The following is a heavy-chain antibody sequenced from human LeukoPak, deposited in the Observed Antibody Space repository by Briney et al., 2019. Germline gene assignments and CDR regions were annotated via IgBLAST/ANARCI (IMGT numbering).Heavy chain of an antibody. V-gene: IGHV4-39*07. J-gene: IGHJ6*03. D-gene: IGHD3-3*01. CDR2: INHSGST. CDR3: ARGHPGYYDFWSGSPGLRARMTYYMDV. CDR1: GGSISTSNYY. Sequence: SETLSLTCTVSGGSISTSNYYWGWIRQPPGKGLEWIGEINHSGSTNYNPSLKSRVTISVDTSKNQFSLKLSSVTAADTAVYYCARGHPGYYDFWSGSPGLRARMTYYMDVWGKGTTVTVSS.